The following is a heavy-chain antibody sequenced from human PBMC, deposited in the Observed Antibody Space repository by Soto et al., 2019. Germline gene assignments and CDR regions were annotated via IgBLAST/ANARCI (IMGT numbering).Heavy chain of an antibody. CDR2: IIPIFGTA. D-gene: IGHD3-10*01. CDR3: AREGGSGQIKRGAFDI. Sequence: QVQLVQSGAEVKKPGSSVKVSCKASGGTFSSYAISWVRQAPGQGLEWMGGIIPIFGTANYAQKFQGRVTITADESTSTAYMELSSLRSEDTAVYYGAREGGSGQIKRGAFDIWGQGTMVTVSS. J-gene: IGHJ3*02. CDR1: GGTFSSYA. V-gene: IGHV1-69*01.